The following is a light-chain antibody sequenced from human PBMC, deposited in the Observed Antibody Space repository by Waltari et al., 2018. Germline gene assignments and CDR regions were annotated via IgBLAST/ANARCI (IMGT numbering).Light chain of an antibody. CDR1: SSDVGNHTL. J-gene: IGLJ3*02. V-gene: IGLV2-23*01. Sequence: QSALTQPASASGSPGQSITISCTGTSSDVGNHTLVSWYQQYPGKAPKVMIYDDNRRPSGVSDRFSGSKSGNTASLTISGVQAEDEADYYCCSYAGSYTWVFGGGTKLTVL. CDR2: DDN. CDR3: CSYAGSYTWV.